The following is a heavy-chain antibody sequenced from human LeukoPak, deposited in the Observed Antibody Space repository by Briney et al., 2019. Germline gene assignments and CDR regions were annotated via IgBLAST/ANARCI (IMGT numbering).Heavy chain of an antibody. Sequence: SSETLSLTCTVSGGSISSGSYFWSWIRQPAGKGVEWIGRIYTSGSTNYYSSLRGRVTISVDTSNNQFSLKLSSVTAADTAVYYCARSGRLSSGSYSNWFDPWGQGTLVTVSS. J-gene: IGHJ5*02. V-gene: IGHV4-61*02. CDR2: IYTSGST. D-gene: IGHD3-10*01. CDR1: GGSISSGSYF. CDR3: ARSGRLSSGSYSNWFDP.